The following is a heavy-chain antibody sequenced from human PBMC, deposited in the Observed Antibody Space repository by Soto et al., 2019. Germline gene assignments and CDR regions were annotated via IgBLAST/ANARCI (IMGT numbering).Heavy chain of an antibody. Sequence: QVQLVQSGAEVKKPGSSVKVSCKASGGTFSSNTLSWVRQAPGQGLEWMGRIIPFLSVTDYAQKFQGRFTFTADMSTRTAYMEFSSLRSDDTAVYYCVLDTNVDALHIWGQGTMVTVSS. CDR1: GGTFSSNT. CDR3: VLDTNVDALHI. V-gene: IGHV1-69*02. CDR2: IIPFLSVT. D-gene: IGHD2-8*01. J-gene: IGHJ3*02.